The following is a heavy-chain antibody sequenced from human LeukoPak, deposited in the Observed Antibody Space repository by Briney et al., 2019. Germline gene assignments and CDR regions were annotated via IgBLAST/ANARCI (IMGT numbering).Heavy chain of an antibody. D-gene: IGHD3-22*01. J-gene: IGHJ1*01. CDR3: ARGYYDSSGYLYFQH. Sequence: PGRSLRLSCAASGFTFSSYAMHWVRQAPGKGLEWVAVISYDGSNKYYADSVKGRFTISRDNSKNTLYLQMNSLRAEDTAVYYCARGYYDSSGYLYFQHWGQGTLVTVSS. V-gene: IGHV3-30*04. CDR2: ISYDGSNK. CDR1: GFTFSSYA.